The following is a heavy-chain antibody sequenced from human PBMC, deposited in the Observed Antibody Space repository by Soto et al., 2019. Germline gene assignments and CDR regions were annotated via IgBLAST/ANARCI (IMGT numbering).Heavy chain of an antibody. CDR2: INPSGGST. Sequence: ASVKVSCKASGYTFTSYYMHWVRQAPGQGLEWMGIINPSGGSTSYAQKFQGRVTMTRDTSTSTVYMELSSLRSEDTAVYYCARGISSGGRLVYYYYYGMDVWGQGTTVTVSS. CDR3: ARGISSGGRLVYYYYYGMDV. D-gene: IGHD6-19*01. CDR1: GYTFTSYY. J-gene: IGHJ6*02. V-gene: IGHV1-46*01.